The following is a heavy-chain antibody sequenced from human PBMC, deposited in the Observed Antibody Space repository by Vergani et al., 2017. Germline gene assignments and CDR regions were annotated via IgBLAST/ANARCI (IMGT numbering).Heavy chain of an antibody. CDR1: GGTFTSYD. CDR2: IIPILGIA. Sequence: QVQLVQSGAEVKKPGASVKVSCKASGGTFTSYDISWVRQAPGQGLEWRGRIIPILGIANYAQKFKGRVTITADKSTSPAYMELISLRSEDTAVYYWARDPPVRSSWDRRCRDVWGQGTTVTVSS. CDR3: ARDPPVRSSWDRRCRDV. D-gene: IGHD6-13*01. J-gene: IGHJ6*02. V-gene: IGHV1-69*04.